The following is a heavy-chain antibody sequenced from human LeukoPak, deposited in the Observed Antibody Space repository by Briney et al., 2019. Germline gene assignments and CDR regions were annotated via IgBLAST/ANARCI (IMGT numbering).Heavy chain of an antibody. CDR2: INSDGIIT. CDR3: VRDLGDCPGYSTTCYRPFDS. Sequence: GGSLRLSCAASGFTFSTYWMLWVRQAPGKGLVWVSRINSDGIITTYADSVKGRFTISRDNAKNTLYLQMNSLRAEDTAMYYCVRDLGDCPGYSTTCYRPFDSWGQGTLVTVSS. J-gene: IGHJ4*02. D-gene: IGHD2-2*02. V-gene: IGHV3-74*01. CDR1: GFTFSTYW.